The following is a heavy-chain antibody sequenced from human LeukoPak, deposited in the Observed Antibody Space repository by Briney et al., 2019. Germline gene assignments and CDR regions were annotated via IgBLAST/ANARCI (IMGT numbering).Heavy chain of an antibody. CDR2: ISGSGGST. J-gene: IGHJ4*02. CDR3: AKATYYYDSSLYYFDY. D-gene: IGHD3-22*01. V-gene: IGHV3-23*01. Sequence: QTGGSLGLSCAASGFTFSSYAMSWVRQAPGKGLEWVSAISGSGGSTYYADSVKGRFTISRDNSKNTLYLQMNSLRAEDTAVYYCAKATYYYDSSLYYFDYWGQGTLVTVSS. CDR1: GFTFSSYA.